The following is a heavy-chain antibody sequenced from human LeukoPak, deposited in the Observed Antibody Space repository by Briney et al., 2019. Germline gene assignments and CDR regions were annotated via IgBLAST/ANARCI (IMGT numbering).Heavy chain of an antibody. D-gene: IGHD3-10*02. CDR3: SRDLGSGSNWFEP. V-gene: IGHV3-11*05. J-gene: IGHJ5*02. CDR2: ISTTSGYT. CDR1: GVTFSDYY. Sequence: PGGSLRLSCAASGVTFSDYYMNWIRQAPGRGLEWVSHISTTSGYTNYADSVKGRFTISRDNAKNSMYLQMNSLRADDTAVYYCSRDLGSGSNWFEPWGPGTLVTVSS.